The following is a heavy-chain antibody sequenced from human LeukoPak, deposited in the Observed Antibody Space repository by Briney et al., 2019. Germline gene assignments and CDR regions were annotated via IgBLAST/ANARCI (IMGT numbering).Heavy chain of an antibody. J-gene: IGHJ4*02. Sequence: PPGRSLRLSCAASGFTLSSYGMRSVSQAPGKGLEWVAVIWYDGNNKYYADSVKGRFTISRDNSKNTLNMQMNTLRAEDTAVYYCAKDLGYWRDSSGYPGFDYWGQGTLVTVSS. CDR3: AKDLGYWRDSSGYPGFDY. V-gene: IGHV3-33*06. CDR1: GFTLSSYG. CDR2: IWYDGNNK. D-gene: IGHD3-22*01.